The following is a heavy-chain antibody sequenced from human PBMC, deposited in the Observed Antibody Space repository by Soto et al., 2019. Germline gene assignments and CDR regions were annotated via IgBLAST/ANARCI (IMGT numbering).Heavy chain of an antibody. CDR2: ISSSSSTI. V-gene: IGHV3-48*02. Sequence: QPGGSLRLSCAASGFTFSSYSMNWVRQAPGKGLEWVSYISSSSSTIYYADSVKGRFTISRDNAKNSLYLQMNSLRDEDTAVYYCARDGYYYGSGSYYNGGGRGRQYYYYYGMDVWGQGTTVTVSS. D-gene: IGHD3-10*01. CDR3: ARDGYYYGSGSYYNGGGRGRQYYYYYGMDV. J-gene: IGHJ6*02. CDR1: GFTFSSYS.